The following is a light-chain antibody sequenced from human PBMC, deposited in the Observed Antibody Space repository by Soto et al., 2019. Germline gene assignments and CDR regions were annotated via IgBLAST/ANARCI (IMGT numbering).Light chain of an antibody. V-gene: IGLV2-11*01. CDR3: CSYAGNFPGV. Sequence: QSVLTQPRSVSGSPGQSVTISCTGTSSDVGGYNYVSWYQQHPGKAPKLMIYDVSKRPSGLPQRFSGSNSDNTASLTISGLHAEDQADYYCCSYAGNFPGVFVGGTKLPVL. CDR2: DVS. CDR1: SSDVGGYNY. J-gene: IGLJ3*02.